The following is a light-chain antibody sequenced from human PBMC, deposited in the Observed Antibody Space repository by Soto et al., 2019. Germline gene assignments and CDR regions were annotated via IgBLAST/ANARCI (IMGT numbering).Light chain of an antibody. CDR3: HKYNAAPFT. J-gene: IGKJ3*01. Sequence: DIQMTQSPPSLSASVGDRVTITCRASRDIHTFLAWYQQKPGEVPKLLVYAASTLQSGVPSRFIGSGSGTDFTLSINSLQPEDVATYYCHKYNAAPFTFGPGTKVDIK. V-gene: IGKV1-27*01. CDR2: AAS. CDR1: RDIHTF.